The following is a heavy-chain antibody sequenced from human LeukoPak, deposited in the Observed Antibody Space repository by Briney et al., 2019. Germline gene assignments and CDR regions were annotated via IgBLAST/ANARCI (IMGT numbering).Heavy chain of an antibody. Sequence: SETLSLTCTVSGYSISSGYYWGWIRQPPGKGLEWIGSIYHSGSTYYNPSLKSRVTISVDTSKNQFSLKLSAVTAADTAVYYCARALSYCSSTSCYNNWFDPWGQGTLVTVSS. J-gene: IGHJ5*02. CDR3: ARALSYCSSTSCYNNWFDP. V-gene: IGHV4-38-2*02. D-gene: IGHD2-2*02. CDR2: IYHSGST. CDR1: GYSISSGYY.